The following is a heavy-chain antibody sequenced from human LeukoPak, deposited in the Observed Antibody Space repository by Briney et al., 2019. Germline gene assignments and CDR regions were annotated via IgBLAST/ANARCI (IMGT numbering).Heavy chain of an antibody. D-gene: IGHD6-13*01. CDR1: GYSLTSGYY. CDR3: ARDLRPLSSSWNGIWFDP. Sequence: SETLSLTCTVSGYSLTSGYYWGWIRQPPGKGLEWIASIFHSGSTFYNPSVKSRVTISVDTSKNQFSLTLRSVTAADTAVYYCARDLRPLSSSWNGIWFDPWGQGTLVTVSS. J-gene: IGHJ5*02. V-gene: IGHV4-38-2*02. CDR2: IFHSGST.